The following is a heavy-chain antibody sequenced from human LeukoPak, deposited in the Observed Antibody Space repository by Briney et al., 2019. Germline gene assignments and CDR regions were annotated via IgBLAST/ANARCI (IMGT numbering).Heavy chain of an antibody. CDR3: AKSRTVDRQGYFDY. D-gene: IGHD1-1*01. CDR2: IGTSGDT. Sequence: GDSLRLSCVASGFTFNIYPMTWVRQSPGKGLEWVSTIGTSGDTYYADSVKGRFTISRDDSKNTLYLQMHSLGAEDTAVYYCAKSRTVDRQGYFDYSGQGTLVTVSS. CDR1: GFTFNIYP. V-gene: IGHV3-23*01. J-gene: IGHJ4*02.